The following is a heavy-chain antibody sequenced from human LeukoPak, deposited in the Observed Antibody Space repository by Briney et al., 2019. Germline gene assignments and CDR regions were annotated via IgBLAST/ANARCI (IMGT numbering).Heavy chain of an antibody. D-gene: IGHD3-22*01. Sequence: GGSLRLACAASGFIFSSYSMNWVRQPPGKGLEWVSSISSSSSYIFYADSVKGRLTISRDNAKNSLYMQMNSLRAEDTAVYYCARSTYYYDSSGYYYSFRDYYYYMDVWGKGTTVTVSS. CDR3: ARSTYYYDSSGYYYSFRDYYYYMDV. CDR2: ISSSSSYI. J-gene: IGHJ6*03. CDR1: GFIFSSYS. V-gene: IGHV3-21*01.